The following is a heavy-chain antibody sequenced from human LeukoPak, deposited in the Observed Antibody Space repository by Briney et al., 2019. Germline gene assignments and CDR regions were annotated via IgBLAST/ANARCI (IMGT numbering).Heavy chain of an antibody. CDR1: GLTVSSKY. CDR2: IYSGGST. D-gene: IGHD3-10*01. J-gene: IGHJ4*02. Sequence: PGGSLRLSCAASGLTVSSKYMSWVRQATGKRLEWVSVIYSGGSTYYADSVKGRFTISRDNSKNTLYLQMNSLRAEDTAVYYCARSPYGDGDYRGQGTLVTVSS. CDR3: ARSPYGDGDY. V-gene: IGHV3-53*05.